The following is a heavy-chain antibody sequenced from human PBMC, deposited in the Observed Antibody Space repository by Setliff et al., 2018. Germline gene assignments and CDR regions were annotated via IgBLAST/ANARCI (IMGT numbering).Heavy chain of an antibody. CDR1: GYTFTGYY. V-gene: IGHV1-2*04. J-gene: IGHJ3*02. CDR2: INPNSGGT. D-gene: IGHD2-21*02. Sequence: ASVKVSCKASGYTFTGYYMHWVRQAPGQGLEWMGWINPNSGGTNYAQKFQGWVTMTRDTSISTAYMELSRLRSDDTAVYYCARAPVVVTLRNAFDIWGQGTMVTVSS. CDR3: ARAPVVVTLRNAFDI.